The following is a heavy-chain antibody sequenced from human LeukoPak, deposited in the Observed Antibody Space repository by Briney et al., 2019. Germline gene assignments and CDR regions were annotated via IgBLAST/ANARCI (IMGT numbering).Heavy chain of an antibody. CDR3: AREGPYSDSSRSRFDY. CDR2: INPSGGST. Sequence: ASVKVSCKSSGYTFTNYYIHWVRQAPGQGLEWTGIINPSGGSTSYAQKFQGRVTMTRDTSTSTVYMELSSLRSEDTAVYYCAREGPYSDSSRSRFDYWGQGTLVTVSS. J-gene: IGHJ4*02. V-gene: IGHV1-46*01. D-gene: IGHD6-6*01. CDR1: GYTFTNYY.